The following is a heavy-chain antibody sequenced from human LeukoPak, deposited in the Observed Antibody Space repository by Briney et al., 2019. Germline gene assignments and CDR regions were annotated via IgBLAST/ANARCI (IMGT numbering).Heavy chain of an antibody. D-gene: IGHD1-26*01. CDR1: GYSFASYW. CDR2: IFPADSDT. V-gene: IGHV5-51*01. J-gene: IGHJ4*02. CDR3: ARQGGAVDS. Sequence: GESLKISCKGSGYSFASYWIGWVRQIPGKGLEWMGIIFPADSDTRYSQSFHGQVTISADEFVSTVYLQWSSLRASDTAMYYCARQGGAVDSWGQGTLVTVSS.